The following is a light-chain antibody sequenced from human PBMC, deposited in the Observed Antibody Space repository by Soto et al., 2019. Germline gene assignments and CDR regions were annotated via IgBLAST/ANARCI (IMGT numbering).Light chain of an antibody. CDR3: QQSYSTLPGT. J-gene: IGKJ2*01. CDR2: AAS. Sequence: DIQMTQSPSSLSASVGDRVTITCRASQSISSYLNWYQQKPGKAPKLLIYAASSLQSGVPSRFSGSGSGTDFTLTISSLQPEDFATYYCQQSYSTLPGTFGQGTK. V-gene: IGKV1-39*01. CDR1: QSISSY.